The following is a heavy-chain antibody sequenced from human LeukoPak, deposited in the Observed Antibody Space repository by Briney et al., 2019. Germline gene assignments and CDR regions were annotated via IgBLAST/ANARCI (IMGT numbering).Heavy chain of an antibody. CDR1: GYTLNGYY. V-gene: IGHV1-2*02. CDR3: ARSWDTVADAFDI. D-gene: IGHD4-17*01. J-gene: IGHJ3*02. Sequence: GASVKVSCKASGYTLNGYYMHWVRQAPGQGLEWMGWINPNSGGTNYAQKFQGRVTMTRDTSISTAYMELSRLRSDDTAVYYCARSWDTVADAFDIWGQETMVTVSS. CDR2: INPNSGGT.